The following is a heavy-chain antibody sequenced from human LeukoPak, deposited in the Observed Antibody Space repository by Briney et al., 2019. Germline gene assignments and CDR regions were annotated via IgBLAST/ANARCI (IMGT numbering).Heavy chain of an antibody. CDR3: SRPETTYDILTGYCDY. V-gene: IGHV3-30-3*01. D-gene: IGHD3-9*01. CDR1: GFTFSDYF. J-gene: IGHJ4*02. Sequence: PGGSLRLSCAVSGFTFSDYFMNWVRQAPGKGLEWVAVISYDESNKYYADSVKGRFTISRDNSKNTLYLQMISLRAEDTAVYYFSRPETTYDILTGYCDYWGQGTLVTVSS. CDR2: ISYDESNK.